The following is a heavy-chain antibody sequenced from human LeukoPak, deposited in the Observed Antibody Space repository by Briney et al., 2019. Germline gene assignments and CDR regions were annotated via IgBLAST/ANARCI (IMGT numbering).Heavy chain of an antibody. CDR1: GFTFDDYG. Sequence: GGSLRLSCAASGFTFDDYGMSWVRQAPGKGLEWVSGINWNGGSTGYADSVKGRFTISRDNAKNSLYLQMNSLRAEDTALYYCARVGGRDSYGWKGYYFDYWGQGTLVTVSS. D-gene: IGHD5-18*01. V-gene: IGHV3-20*04. CDR2: INWNGGST. CDR3: ARVGGRDSYGWKGYYFDY. J-gene: IGHJ4*02.